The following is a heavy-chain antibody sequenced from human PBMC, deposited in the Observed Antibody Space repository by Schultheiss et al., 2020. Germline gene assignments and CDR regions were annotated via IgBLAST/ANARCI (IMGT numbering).Heavy chain of an antibody. J-gene: IGHJ5*02. D-gene: IGHD5-18*01. CDR1: GGSISSSSYY. CDR2: IYYSGST. CDR3: ARTDTAMVMGP. V-gene: IGHV4-39*07. Sequence: SQTLSLTCTVSGGSISSSSYYWGWIRQPPGKGLEWIGSIYYSGSTYYNPSLKSRVTISVDTSKNQFSLKLSSVTAADTAVYYCARTDTAMVMGPWGQGTLVTV.